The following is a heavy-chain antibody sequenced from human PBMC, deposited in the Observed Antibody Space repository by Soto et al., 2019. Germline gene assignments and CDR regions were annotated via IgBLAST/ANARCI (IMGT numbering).Heavy chain of an antibody. CDR2: FDPEDSET. CDR1: GGTFSTYT. V-gene: IGHV1-24*01. Sequence: ASVKVSCKASGGTFSTYTITWVRQALGQGLEWMGGFDPEDSETIYAQKFQGRVTMTEDTSTDTAYMELSSLRSEDTAVYYCATVSPDIQLWHLDYWGQGTLVTVSS. J-gene: IGHJ4*02. CDR3: ATVSPDIQLWHLDY. D-gene: IGHD5-18*01.